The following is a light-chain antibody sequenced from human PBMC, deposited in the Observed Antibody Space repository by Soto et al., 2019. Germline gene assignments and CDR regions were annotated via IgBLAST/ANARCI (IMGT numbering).Light chain of an antibody. V-gene: IGLV2-14*01. CDR3: SSYTTSNTRQIV. J-gene: IGLJ1*01. Sequence: HSALTQPASVSGSPGQSITISCTGTSSDVGGYNYVSWYQQHPGKAPKFMIYDVSNRPSGVSNRFSGSKSGNTASLTISGLQAEDEADYYCSSYTTSNTRQIVFGTGTQLTVL. CDR1: SSDVGGYNY. CDR2: DVS.